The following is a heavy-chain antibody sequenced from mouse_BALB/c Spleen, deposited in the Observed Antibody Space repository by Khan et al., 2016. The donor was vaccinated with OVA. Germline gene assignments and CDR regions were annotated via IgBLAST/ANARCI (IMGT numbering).Heavy chain of an antibody. CDR1: GFTFSRFG. V-gene: IGHV5-17*02. CDR3: ARDSNFDY. CDR2: ISSGSSTI. J-gene: IGHJ2*01. Sequence: EVELVESGGGLVQPGGSRKLSCAASGFTFSRFGMHWVRQAPEKGLEWVAYISSGSSTIYYADTVKGRFTISRDNPKNTPFLQMTSLRSEDTALYYCARDSNFDYGGEGTTLTVAS.